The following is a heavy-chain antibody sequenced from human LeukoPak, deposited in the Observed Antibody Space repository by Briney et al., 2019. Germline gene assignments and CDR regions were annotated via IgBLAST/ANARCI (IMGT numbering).Heavy chain of an antibody. V-gene: IGHV1-8*02. CDR3: ATRGRYYGSGSSTVVFDP. CDR1: GYTFTTYD. J-gene: IGHJ5*02. Sequence: ASAKVSCKTSGYTFTTYDINWVRQATGQGLEWMGWVNPNSGDTGYAQKFQGRVTMTRDTSISTAYMELSSVTAADTAVYYCATRGRYYGSGSSTVVFDPWGQGTLVTVSS. CDR2: VNPNSGDT. D-gene: IGHD3-10*01.